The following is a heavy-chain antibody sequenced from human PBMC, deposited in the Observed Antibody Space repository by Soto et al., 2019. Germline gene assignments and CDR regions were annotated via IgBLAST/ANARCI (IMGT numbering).Heavy chain of an antibody. CDR2: IYHSGST. D-gene: IGHD6-19*01. CDR3: ARDAPIAVADQGGNNWFDP. J-gene: IGHJ5*02. Sequence: PSETLSLTCAVSGGSISSSNWWSWVRQPPGKGLEWIGEIYHSGSTNYNPSLKSRVTISVDKSKNQFSLKLSSATAADTAVYYCARDAPIAVADQGGNNWFDPWGQGTLVTVSS. CDR1: GGSISSSNW. V-gene: IGHV4-4*02.